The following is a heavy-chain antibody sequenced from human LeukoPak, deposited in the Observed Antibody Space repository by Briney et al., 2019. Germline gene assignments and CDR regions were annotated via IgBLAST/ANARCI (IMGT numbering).Heavy chain of an antibody. J-gene: IGHJ4*02. D-gene: IGHD3-16*02. V-gene: IGHV4-31*03. Sequence: SQTLSLTCTVSGGSISSGGYYWSWIRQHPGKGLEWIGYIYYSGSTYYNPSLKSRVTISVDTSKNQFSLKLSSVTAADTAVYYCARFMITFGGVIAYFDYWGQVTLVTVSS. CDR2: IYYSGST. CDR1: GGSISSGGYY. CDR3: ARFMITFGGVIAYFDY.